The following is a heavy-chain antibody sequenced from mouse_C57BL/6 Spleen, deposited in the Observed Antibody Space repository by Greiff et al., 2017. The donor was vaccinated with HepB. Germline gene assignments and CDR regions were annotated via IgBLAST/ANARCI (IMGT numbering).Heavy chain of an antibody. V-gene: IGHV5-6*01. J-gene: IGHJ4*01. CDR1: GFTFSSYG. CDR2: ISSGGSYT. CDR3: ARHEGYDGYYDAMDY. Sequence: EVKLVESGGDLVKPGGSLKLSCAASGFTFSSYGMSWVRQTPDKRLEWVATISSGGSYTYYPDSVKGRFTISRDNAKNTLYLQMSSLKSKDTAMYYCARHEGYDGYYDAMDYWGQGTSVTVSS. D-gene: IGHD2-3*01.